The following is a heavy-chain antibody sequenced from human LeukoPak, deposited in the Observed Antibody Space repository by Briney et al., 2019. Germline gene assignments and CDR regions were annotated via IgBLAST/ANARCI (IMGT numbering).Heavy chain of an antibody. J-gene: IGHJ6*03. D-gene: IGHD3-10*01. V-gene: IGHV3-30*02. CDR1: GFTFSSYG. CDR3: AKDHNWFGELMVYYYYMDV. CDR2: IRYDGSNK. Sequence: PGGSLRLSCAASGFTFSSYGMHWVRQAPGKGLEWVAFIRYDGSNKYYADSVKGRFTISRDNSKNTLYLQMNSLRAEDTAVYYCAKDHNWFGELMVYYYYMDVWGKGTTVTISS.